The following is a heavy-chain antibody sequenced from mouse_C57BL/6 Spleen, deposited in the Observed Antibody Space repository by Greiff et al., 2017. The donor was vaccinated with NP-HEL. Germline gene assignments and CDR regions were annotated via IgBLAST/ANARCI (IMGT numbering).Heavy chain of an antibody. CDR3: ARRGYYGPYFDV. V-gene: IGHV1-82*01. J-gene: IGHJ1*03. D-gene: IGHD1-1*01. CDR1: GYAFSRSW. Sequence: VQLQQSGPELVKPGASVKISCKASGYAFSRSWMNWVKQRPGKGLEWIGRIYPGDGDTNYNGKFKGKATLTADKSSSTAYMQLSSLTSEDSAVYFCARRGYYGPYFDVWGTGTTVTVSS. CDR2: IYPGDGDT.